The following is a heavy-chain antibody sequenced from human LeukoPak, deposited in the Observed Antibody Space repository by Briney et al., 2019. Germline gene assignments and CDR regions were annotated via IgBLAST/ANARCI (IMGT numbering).Heavy chain of an antibody. Sequence: PGGSLRLSCAASGFTFSGSAMHWVRQASGKGLEWVGRIRSKANSYATAYAASVKGGFTISRDDSKNTAYLQMNSLKTEDTAVYYCTRHGSRSCYSSGVESSCAFDIWGQGTMVTVSS. CDR1: GFTFSGSA. V-gene: IGHV3-73*01. CDR3: TRHGSRSCYSSGVESSCAFDI. J-gene: IGHJ3*02. D-gene: IGHD2-15*01. CDR2: IRSKANSYAT.